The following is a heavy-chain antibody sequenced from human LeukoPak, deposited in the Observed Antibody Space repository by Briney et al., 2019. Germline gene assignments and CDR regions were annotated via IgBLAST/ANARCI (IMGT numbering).Heavy chain of an antibody. CDR2: ILPHSGDT. CDR1: GYSFSVYY. Sequence: ASVKVSCKASGYSFSVYYIQWLRQVPGEGLEWVGWILPHSGDTYYAQKFRGRVTITTDTSINTAYMELSRLQSDDTGIYFCARPPRDLVSAAPFDYWGQGTLVAVSS. J-gene: IGHJ4*02. D-gene: IGHD2-2*01. CDR3: ARPPRDLVSAAPFDY. V-gene: IGHV1-2*02.